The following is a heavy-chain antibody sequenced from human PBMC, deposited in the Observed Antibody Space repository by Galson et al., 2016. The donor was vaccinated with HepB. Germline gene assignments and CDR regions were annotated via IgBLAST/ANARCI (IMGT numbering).Heavy chain of an antibody. CDR3: ARVGDPRDG. D-gene: IGHD5-24*01. Sequence: LSLTCTVSGGSIRNYYWSWIRQPPGKRLEWIGHVYHTAGTNYNPSLKSRASLSIDTSKKQFSLRLTSLTAADTAVYYCARVGDPRDGWGKGTTVIVSS. J-gene: IGHJ6*04. CDR2: VYHTAGT. CDR1: GGSIRNYY. V-gene: IGHV4-59*01.